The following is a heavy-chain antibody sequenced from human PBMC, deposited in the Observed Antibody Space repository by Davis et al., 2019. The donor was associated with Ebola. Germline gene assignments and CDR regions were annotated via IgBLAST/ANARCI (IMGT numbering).Heavy chain of an antibody. D-gene: IGHD2-2*01. CDR3: SGTSSSGDV. Sequence: GESLKISCAASGFTFSSYGMHWVRQAPGKGLEWVAVIWYDGSNKYYADSVKGRFTISRDNSKNTAYLQMNSLKTEDTAVYYCSGTSSSGDVWGQGTTVTVSS. CDR1: GFTFSSYG. CDR2: IWYDGSNK. V-gene: IGHV3-33*01. J-gene: IGHJ6*02.